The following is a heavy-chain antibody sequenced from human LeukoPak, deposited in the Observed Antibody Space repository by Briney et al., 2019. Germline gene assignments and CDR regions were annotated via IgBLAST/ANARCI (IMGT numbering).Heavy chain of an antibody. CDR2: INSDGSST. V-gene: IGHV3-74*01. CDR3: AKGRGYSYGQIDY. Sequence: GGSLRLSCAASGFTFSSYWMHWVRQAPGKGLVWVSRINSDGSSTSYADSVKGRFTISRDNAKNTLYLQMNSLRAEDTAVYYCAKGRGYSYGQIDYWGQGTLATVSS. CDR1: GFTFSSYW. J-gene: IGHJ4*02. D-gene: IGHD5-18*01.